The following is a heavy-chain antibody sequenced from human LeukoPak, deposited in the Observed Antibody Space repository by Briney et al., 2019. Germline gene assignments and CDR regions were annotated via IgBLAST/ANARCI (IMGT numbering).Heavy chain of an antibody. CDR2: IYYSGST. V-gene: IGHV4-59*01. CDR1: GGSISSYY. J-gene: IGHJ4*02. Sequence: PSETLSLTCTVSGGSISSYYWSWIRQPPGKGLEWIGYIYYSGSTNYNPSLKSRVTISVDTSKNQFSLKLSSVTAADTAVYYCARVKNYVWGSYRFDYWGRGTLVTVSS. D-gene: IGHD3-16*02. CDR3: ARVKNYVWGSYRFDY.